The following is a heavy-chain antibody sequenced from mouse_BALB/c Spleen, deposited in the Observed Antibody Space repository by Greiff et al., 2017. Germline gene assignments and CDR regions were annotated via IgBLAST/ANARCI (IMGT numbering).Heavy chain of an antibody. J-gene: IGHJ1*01. D-gene: IGHD2-3*01. CDR1: GFDFSRYW. Sequence: EVKLLESGGGLVQPGGSLKLSCAASGFDFSRYWMSWVRQAPGKGLEWIGEINPDSSTINYTPSLKDKFIISRDNAKNTLYLQMSKVRSEDTALYYCARRGDGYYGYFDVWGAGTTVTVSS. V-gene: IGHV4-1*02. CDR2: INPDSSTI. CDR3: ARRGDGYYGYFDV.